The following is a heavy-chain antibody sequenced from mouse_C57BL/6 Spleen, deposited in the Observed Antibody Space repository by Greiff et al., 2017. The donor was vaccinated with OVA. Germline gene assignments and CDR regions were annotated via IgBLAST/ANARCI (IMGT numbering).Heavy chain of an antibody. D-gene: IGHD4-1*01. CDR1: GYTFTDYE. CDR2: IDPETGGT. CDR3: TRWVNWDY. Sequence: QVQLKESGAELVRPGASVTLSCKASGYTFTDYEMHWVKQTPVHGLEWIGAIDPETGGTAYNQKFKGKAILTADKSSSTAYMELRSLTSEDSAVYYCTRWVNWDYWGQGTTLTVSS. J-gene: IGHJ2*01. V-gene: IGHV1-15*01.